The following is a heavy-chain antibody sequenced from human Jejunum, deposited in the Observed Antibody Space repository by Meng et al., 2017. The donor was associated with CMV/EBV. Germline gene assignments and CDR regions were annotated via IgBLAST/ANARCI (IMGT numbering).Heavy chain of an antibody. CDR3: ARDSAIAAGTYFDY. Sequence: KASGFPFFDSYMHWLRQAPGQGLEWMGWIRLDNGATNYAQRFQGRVTLTRDTSITTAYMGLSWLTSDDTAVYFCARDSAIAAGTYFDYWGQGSLVTVSS. CDR2: IRLDNGAT. CDR1: GFPFFDSY. J-gene: IGHJ4*02. V-gene: IGHV1-2*02. D-gene: IGHD6-13*01.